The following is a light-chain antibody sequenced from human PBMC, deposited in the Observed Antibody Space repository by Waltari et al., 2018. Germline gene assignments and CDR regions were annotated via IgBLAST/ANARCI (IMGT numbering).Light chain of an antibody. CDR1: QSVSSSY. J-gene: IGKJ4*01. CDR2: GAS. CDR3: QQYGSSPALT. V-gene: IGKV3-20*01. Sequence: EIVFTQSPGTLSLSQGERATLSCRASQSVSSSYLAWYQQKPGQAPRLLIYGASSRATGIPDRFSGSGSGTDFTLTISRLEPEDFAVYYCQQYGSSPALTFGGGTKVEIK.